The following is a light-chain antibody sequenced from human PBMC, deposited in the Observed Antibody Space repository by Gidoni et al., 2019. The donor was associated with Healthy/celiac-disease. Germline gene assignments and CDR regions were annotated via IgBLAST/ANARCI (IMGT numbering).Light chain of an antibody. V-gene: IGKV2-28*01. CDR1: QSLLHSNGYNY. Sequence: DIVMTQSPLSLPVTPGEPASTSCRSSQSLLHSNGYNYLDWYLQKPGQSPQLLIYLGSNRASGVPDRFSGSGSGTDFTLKISRVEAEDVGVYYCMQALQTPPLTFXXXTRLEIK. CDR3: MQALQTPPLT. J-gene: IGKJ5*01. CDR2: LGS.